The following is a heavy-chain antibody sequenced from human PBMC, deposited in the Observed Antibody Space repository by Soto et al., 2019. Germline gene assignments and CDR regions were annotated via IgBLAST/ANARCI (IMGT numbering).Heavy chain of an antibody. CDR3: ARVPDY. CDR1: GGSISDTNW. V-gene: IGHV4-4*02. D-gene: IGHD2-2*01. J-gene: IGHJ4*02. CDR2: IYHSGST. Sequence: SETLSLTCAVSGGSISDTNWWTWVRQTPGKGLEWIGEIYHSGSTKYNPSLKSRATISVDRSKNQFSLKLSSVTAADTAVYYCARVPDYWGQGILVTVSS.